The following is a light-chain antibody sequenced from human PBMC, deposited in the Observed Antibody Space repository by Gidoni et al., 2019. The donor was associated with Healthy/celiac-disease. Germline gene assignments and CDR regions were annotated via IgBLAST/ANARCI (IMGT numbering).Light chain of an antibody. CDR2: QDS. V-gene: IGLV3-1*01. Sequence: YELTQPPSVSVSPGQTASITCSGNKLGDKYACWYQQKPGQSPELVIYQDSKRPSGIPERFSGSNSGNTATLTISGTQAMDEADYYCQAWDSSHVVFGGGTKLTVL. CDR1: KLGDKY. J-gene: IGLJ2*01. CDR3: QAWDSSHVV.